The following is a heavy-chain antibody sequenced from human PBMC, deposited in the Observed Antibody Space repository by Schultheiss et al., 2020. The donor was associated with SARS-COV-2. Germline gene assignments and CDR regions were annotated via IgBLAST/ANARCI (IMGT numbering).Heavy chain of an antibody. CDR2: IYYSGST. V-gene: IGHV4-59*12. D-gene: IGHD3-3*01. Sequence: SETLSLTCTVSGGSISSYYWSWIRQPPGKGLEWIGYIYYSGSTNYNPSLKSRVTISVDKSKNQFSLKLSSVTAADTAVYYCARFGLGITIFGVVPGHYYGMDVWGQGTTVTVSS. CDR3: ARFGLGITIFGVVPGHYYGMDV. CDR1: GGSISSYY. J-gene: IGHJ6*02.